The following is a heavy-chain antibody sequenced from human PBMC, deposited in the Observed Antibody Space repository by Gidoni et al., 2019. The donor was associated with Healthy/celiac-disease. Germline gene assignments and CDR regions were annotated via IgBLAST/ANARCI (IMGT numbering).Heavy chain of an antibody. D-gene: IGHD2-2*01. CDR3: AREPYCSSTSCYSSWSYFDY. V-gene: IGHV4-4*07. J-gene: IGHJ4*02. CDR2: GST. Sequence: GSTNYNPSLKSRVTMSVDTSKNQFSLKLSSVTAADTAVYYCAREPYCSSTSCYSSWSYFDYWGQGTLVTVSS.